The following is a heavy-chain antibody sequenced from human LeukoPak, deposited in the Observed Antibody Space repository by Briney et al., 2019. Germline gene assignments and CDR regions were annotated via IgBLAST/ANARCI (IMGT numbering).Heavy chain of an antibody. CDR1: GFTFSSYA. J-gene: IGHJ6*03. CDR2: ISSSGSTI. Sequence: GGSLRLSCAASGFTFSSYAMSWVRQAPGKGLEWVSYISSSGSTIYYADSVKGRFTISRDNAKNSLYLQMNSLRAEDTAVYYCARDLASLYYYDSSGFPYYYYMDVWGKGTTVTVSS. V-gene: IGHV3-48*04. CDR3: ARDLASLYYYDSSGFPYYYYMDV. D-gene: IGHD3-22*01.